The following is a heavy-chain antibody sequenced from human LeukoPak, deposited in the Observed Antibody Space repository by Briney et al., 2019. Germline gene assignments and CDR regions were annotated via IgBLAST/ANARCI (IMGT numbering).Heavy chain of an antibody. CDR2: IYYSGSI. V-gene: IGHV4-39*01. D-gene: IGHD1-26*01. J-gene: IGHJ3*02. Sequence: SETLSLTCTVSGGSVSTSGYYWGWIRQPPGKGLEWIGSIYYSGSIYYNPSLKSQVTISVDTSKNQFSLKLSSVTAADTALYNCAKKRELLDAFDIWGQGTMVTVSS. CDR3: AKKRELLDAFDI. CDR1: GGSVSTSGYY.